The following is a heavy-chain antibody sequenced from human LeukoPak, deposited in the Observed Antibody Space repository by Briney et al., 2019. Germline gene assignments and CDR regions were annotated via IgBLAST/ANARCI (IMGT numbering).Heavy chain of an antibody. Sequence: SETLSLTCAVYGGSFSSYYWSWIRQPPGKGLEWIGEIYHSGDTNYNPSLKSRVTISVDTSKNQFSLKLSSVTAADTAVYYCARNYNPDYYYYYMDVWGKGTTVTVSS. J-gene: IGHJ6*03. CDR3: ARNYNPDYYYYYMDV. V-gene: IGHV4-34*01. CDR1: GGSFSSYY. D-gene: IGHD3-10*01. CDR2: IYHSGDT.